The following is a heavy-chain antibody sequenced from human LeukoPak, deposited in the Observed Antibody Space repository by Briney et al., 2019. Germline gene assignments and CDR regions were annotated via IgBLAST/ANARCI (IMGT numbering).Heavy chain of an antibody. J-gene: IGHJ4*02. CDR2: IKSGDSTT. V-gene: IGHV1-46*01. Sequence: WASVKVSCKASGYTFTSYAMNWVRQAPGQGLEWMGIIKSGDSTTSYAQKFQGRVTMTRDTSTSTVYMELSSLRSEDTAVYYCACIAAAGTRSLDYWGQGTLVTVSS. CDR1: GYTFTSYA. CDR3: ACIAAAGTRSLDY. D-gene: IGHD6-13*01.